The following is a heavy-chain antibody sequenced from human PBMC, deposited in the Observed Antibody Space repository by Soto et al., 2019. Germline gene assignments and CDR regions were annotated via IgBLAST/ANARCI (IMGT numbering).Heavy chain of an antibody. CDR2: ISAYNGNT. CDR1: GYTFTSYG. CDR3: AGSWSYYDYIWGSYRYGSPGWFDP. V-gene: IGHV1-18*01. Sequence: GASVKVSCKASGYTFTSYGISWVRQAPGQGLEWMGWISAYNGNTNYAQKLQGRVTMTTDTSTSTAYMELRSLRSDDTAVYYCAGSWSYYDYIWGSYRYGSPGWFDPWGQGTLVTVSS. J-gene: IGHJ5*02. D-gene: IGHD3-16*02.